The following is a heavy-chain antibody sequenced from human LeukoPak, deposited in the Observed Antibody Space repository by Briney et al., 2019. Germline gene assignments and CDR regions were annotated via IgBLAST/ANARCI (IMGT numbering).Heavy chain of an antibody. D-gene: IGHD3-16*01. CDR1: GFSFGVAW. Sequence: GGSLRLSCAASGFSFGVAWMSWVRPAPGKGLEWLGRIKSKTSGGTVDYAAPVKGGFTISRDESENTVYLQMNSLKTEDTAVYYSAADISEAGEGESDYWGQGALVTVSS. CDR2: IKSKTSGGTV. V-gene: IGHV3-15*01. CDR3: AADISEAGEGESDY. J-gene: IGHJ4*02.